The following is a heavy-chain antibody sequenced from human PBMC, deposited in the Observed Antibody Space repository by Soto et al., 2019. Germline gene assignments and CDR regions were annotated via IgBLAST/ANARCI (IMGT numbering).Heavy chain of an antibody. CDR2: IKSKTDGGTT. Sequence: GGSLRLSCAASGFTFSNAWTSWVRQAPGKGLEWVGRIKSKTDGGTTDYAAPVKGRFTTSRDDSKNTLYLQMNSLKTEDTAVYYCTTAPYYYDSSGYYYPKYYYYGMDVWGQGTTVTVSS. J-gene: IGHJ6*02. CDR3: TTAPYYYDSSGYYYPKYYYYGMDV. D-gene: IGHD3-22*01. CDR1: GFTFSNAW. V-gene: IGHV3-15*01.